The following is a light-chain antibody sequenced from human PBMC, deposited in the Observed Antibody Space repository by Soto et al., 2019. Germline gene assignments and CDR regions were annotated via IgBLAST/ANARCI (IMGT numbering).Light chain of an antibody. CDR1: QSVRSNF. J-gene: IGKJ1*01. CDR3: QPSDSLRP. Sequence: EIVLTQSPGTLSLSPGERATLSCRASQSVRSNFLAWYQQKPGQAPRLLIYGASNRATGIPDRFSGSGSGTDFTLTITRLEAEDVVRYYCQPSDSLRPFGQGTKVE. CDR2: GAS. V-gene: IGKV3-20*01.